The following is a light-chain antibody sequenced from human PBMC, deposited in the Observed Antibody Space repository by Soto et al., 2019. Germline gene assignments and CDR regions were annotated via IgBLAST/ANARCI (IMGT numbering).Light chain of an antibody. V-gene: IGKV3-15*01. CDR1: QSVSSN. Sequence: EIVMTQSPATLSVSPGERATLSCRASQSVSSNLAWYQQKPGQAPRLLIYCASTRATGIPARFSVSGSGTEFTLTLSSLQSEDLAVYFCQQYHSWPPLTFGGGTKVEIK. CDR3: QQYHSWPPLT. J-gene: IGKJ4*01. CDR2: CAS.